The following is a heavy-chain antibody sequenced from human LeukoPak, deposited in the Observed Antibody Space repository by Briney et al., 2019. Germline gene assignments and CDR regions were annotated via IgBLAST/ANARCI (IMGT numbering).Heavy chain of an antibody. CDR2: INPNSGGT. J-gene: IGHJ1*01. Sequence: ASVTVSCKPSGYTFTDYYLHWVRQAPGQGLEWMGWINPNSGGTNYAQRFQGRVTMTRDTSISTAYMELSGLRSDDTAVYYCARERITTMDFQHWGQGTLVTVSS. V-gene: IGHV1-2*02. CDR3: ARERITTMDFQH. CDR1: GYTFTDYY. D-gene: IGHD1-20*01.